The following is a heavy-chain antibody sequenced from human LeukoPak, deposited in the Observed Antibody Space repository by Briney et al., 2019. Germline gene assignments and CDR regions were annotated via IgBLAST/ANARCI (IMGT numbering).Heavy chain of an antibody. CDR1: GFTFSSYA. CDR3: ARDSGPRGYYYDSSGYRALDY. D-gene: IGHD3-22*01. J-gene: IGHJ4*02. Sequence: GGSLRLSCAASGFTFSSYAMHWVRQAPGKGLEWVAVISYDGSNKYYADSVKGRFTISRDNSKNTLYLQMNSLRAEDTAVYYCARDSGPRGYYYDSSGYRALDYWGQGTLVTVSS. CDR2: ISYDGSNK. V-gene: IGHV3-30-3*01.